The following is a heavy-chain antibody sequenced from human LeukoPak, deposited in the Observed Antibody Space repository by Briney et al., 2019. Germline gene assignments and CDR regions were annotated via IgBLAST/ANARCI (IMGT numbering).Heavy chain of an antibody. V-gene: IGHV3-7*01. CDR3: ARDSPSGWYRGGAFDI. CDR1: GFTFSSYW. J-gene: IGHJ3*02. Sequence: GGSLRLSCAASGFTFSSYWMSWVRQAPGKGLEWVANIKQDGSEKYYVDSVKGRFTISRDNAKNSLYLQMNSLRAEDTAVYYCARDSPSGWYRGGAFDIWGQGTVVTVSS. CDR2: IKQDGSEK. D-gene: IGHD6-19*01.